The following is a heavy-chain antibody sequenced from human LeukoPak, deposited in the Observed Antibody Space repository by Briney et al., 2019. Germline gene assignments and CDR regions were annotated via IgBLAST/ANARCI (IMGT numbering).Heavy chain of an antibody. D-gene: IGHD3-3*01. V-gene: IGHV3-74*01. CDR2: INSDGSST. J-gene: IGHJ4*02. CDR3: ARVRGYYPYYFDY. CDR1: GFTFSSYW. Sequence: TGGSLRLSCAASGFTFSSYWMHWVRQAPGKGLVWVSRINSDGSSTSYADSVKGRFTISRDNAKNTLYLQMLSLRAEDSAVYYCARVRGYYPYYFDYWGQGTLVTVSS.